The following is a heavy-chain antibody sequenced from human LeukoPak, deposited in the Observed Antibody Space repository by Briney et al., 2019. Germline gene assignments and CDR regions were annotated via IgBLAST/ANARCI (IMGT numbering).Heavy chain of an antibody. V-gene: IGHV3-30*02. D-gene: IGHD6-19*01. CDR1: GFIFSTYG. CDR3: ARDRLSTYSSGWYH. J-gene: IGHJ4*02. Sequence: GGSLRLSCAASGFIFSTYGMHWVRQAPGKGLEWVAFIRNDGSDKYYAVSVKGRFTISRDNSKNTLYLQMNSLRAEDTAVYYCARDRLSTYSSGWYHWGQGTLVTVSS. CDR2: IRNDGSDK.